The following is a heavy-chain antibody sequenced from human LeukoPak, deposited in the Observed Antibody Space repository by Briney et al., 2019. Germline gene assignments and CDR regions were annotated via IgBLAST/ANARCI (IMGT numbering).Heavy chain of an antibody. CDR1: GFTFSSYS. CDR2: ISSGRRNI. Sequence: KPGGSLRLSCAASGFTFSSYSMNWVRQAPGKGLEWLSSISSGRRNIYYAESVKGRFTISRDNAKNSLYLQMNSLRAEDTAVYYCARDRISGEYYFDYWGQGTLVTVSS. V-gene: IGHV3-21*01. D-gene: IGHD2/OR15-2a*01. CDR3: ARDRISGEYYFDY. J-gene: IGHJ4*02.